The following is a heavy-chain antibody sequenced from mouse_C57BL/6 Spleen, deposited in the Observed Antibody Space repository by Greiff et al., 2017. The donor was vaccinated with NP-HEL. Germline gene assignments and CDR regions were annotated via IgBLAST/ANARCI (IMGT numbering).Heavy chain of an antibody. J-gene: IGHJ4*01. V-gene: IGHV1-18*01. CDR3: ARQAYYSNPYYAMDY. Sequence: VQLQQSGPELVKPGASVKIPCKASGYTFTDYNMDWVKQSHGKSLEWIGDINPNNGGTIYNQKFKGKATLTVDKSSSTAYMELRSLTSEDTAVYYCARQAYYSNPYYAMDYWGQGTSVTVSS. D-gene: IGHD2-5*01. CDR2: INPNNGGT. CDR1: GYTFTDYN.